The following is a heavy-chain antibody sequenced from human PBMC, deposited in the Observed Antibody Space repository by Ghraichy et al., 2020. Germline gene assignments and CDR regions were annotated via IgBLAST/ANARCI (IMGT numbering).Heavy chain of an antibody. J-gene: IGHJ4*02. V-gene: IGHV3-7*03. CDR2: IKQDGNEQ. CDR3: ARDDGGWSFDY. D-gene: IGHD6-19*01. CDR1: GFTFSSHW. Sequence: SCAASGFTFSSHWMTWVRQAPGKGLEWVAHIKQDGNEQDYVDSVKGRFIISRDNAKNSLYLQMNSLRAEDTAVYYCARDDGGWSFDYWGRGTLVTVSS.